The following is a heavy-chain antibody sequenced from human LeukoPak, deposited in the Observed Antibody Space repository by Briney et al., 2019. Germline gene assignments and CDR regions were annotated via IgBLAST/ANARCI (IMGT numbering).Heavy chain of an antibody. J-gene: IGHJ3*02. CDR3: AKDRGTDISTGYYIPYAFDI. CDR1: GFTFSSYA. CDR2: ISGSGGST. Sequence: GGSLRLSCAASGFTFSSYAMSWVRQAPGKGLEWVSAISGSGGSTYYADSVKGRFTISRDNSKNTLYLQTNSLRAEDTAVYYCAKDRGTDISTGYYIPYAFDIWGQGTMVTVSS. D-gene: IGHD3-9*01. V-gene: IGHV3-23*01.